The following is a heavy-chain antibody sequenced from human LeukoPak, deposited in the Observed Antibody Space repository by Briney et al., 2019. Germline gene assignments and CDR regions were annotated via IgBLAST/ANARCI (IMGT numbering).Heavy chain of an antibody. D-gene: IGHD3-22*01. Sequence: GGSLRLACAASGFTFSSYSMNWVRQAPGKGLEWVSSISSSSSYIYYADSVKGRFTISRDNAKNSLYLQMNSLRAEDTAVYYCASVATAKYYYDSSGLYTGYWGQGTLVTVSS. CDR1: GFTFSSYS. J-gene: IGHJ4*02. CDR2: ISSSSSYI. CDR3: ASVATAKYYYDSSGLYTGY. V-gene: IGHV3-21*01.